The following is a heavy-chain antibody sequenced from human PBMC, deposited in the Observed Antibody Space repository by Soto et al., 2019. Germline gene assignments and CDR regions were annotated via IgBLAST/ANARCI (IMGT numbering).Heavy chain of an antibody. CDR2: IYYSGST. CDR3: ARESYDSSGYYSRWFDT. V-gene: IGHV4-61*01. CDR1: GGSVSSDNYY. J-gene: IGHJ5*01. D-gene: IGHD3-22*01. Sequence: SETLSLTCTVSGGSVSSDNYYWSWIRQPPGKGLEWIGYIYYSGSTNYNPSLKSRVTISVDTSKNQFSLKLSSVTAADTAVYYCARESYDSSGYYSRWFDT.